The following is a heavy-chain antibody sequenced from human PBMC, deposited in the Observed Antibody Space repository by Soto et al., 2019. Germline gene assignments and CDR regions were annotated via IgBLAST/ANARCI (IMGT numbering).Heavy chain of an antibody. CDR2: INPSGGT. V-gene: IGHV4-34*01. J-gene: IGHJ4*02. Sequence: QVQLQQWGAGLLKPSETLSLTCAVYGGSFSGYYWSWIRQPPGKGLEWIGEINPSGGTNYNPSLKSRITISVDTSKNQFSLKLTSVTAADTAVYYCARTYSSSWSPLEYWGQGTLVTVSS. CDR3: ARTYSSSWSPLEY. D-gene: IGHD6-13*01. CDR1: GGSFSGYY.